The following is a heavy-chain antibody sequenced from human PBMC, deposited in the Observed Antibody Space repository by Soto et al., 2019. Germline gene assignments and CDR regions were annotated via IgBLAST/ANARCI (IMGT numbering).Heavy chain of an antibody. J-gene: IGHJ4*02. CDR1: GGSISSSSYY. Sequence: QLQLQESGPGLVKPSETLSLTCTVSGGSISSSSYYWGWIRQPPGKGLEWIGSIYYSGSTYYNPSLKSRVTLSVHTSMHPFSLNLSSVTAADPAVYYCARPSGSYLYYFDYWGQGTLVTVSS. CDR3: ARPSGSYLYYFDY. CDR2: IYYSGST. D-gene: IGHD1-26*01. V-gene: IGHV4-39*01.